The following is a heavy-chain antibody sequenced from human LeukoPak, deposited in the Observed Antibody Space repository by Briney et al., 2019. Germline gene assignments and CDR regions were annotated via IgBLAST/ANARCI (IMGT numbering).Heavy chain of an antibody. CDR2: INWNGDNT. V-gene: IGHV3-20*04. CDR3: VRVQLVDYYYYSYMDV. Sequence: GGSLRLSCAASGFTFDDSGMSWVRQAPGKGLEWVSGINWNGDNTGYADSVKGRFTISRDNAKNSLYLQMNSLRAEDTALYYCVRVQLVDYYYYSYMDVWGKGTTVTVSS. CDR1: GFTFDDSG. J-gene: IGHJ6*03. D-gene: IGHD6-6*01.